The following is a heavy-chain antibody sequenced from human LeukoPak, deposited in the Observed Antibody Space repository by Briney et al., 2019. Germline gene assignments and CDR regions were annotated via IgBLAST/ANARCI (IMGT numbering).Heavy chain of an antibody. D-gene: IGHD5-24*01. J-gene: IGHJ4*02. CDR1: GFTFRNYW. Sequence: GGSLRLSCAASGFTFRNYWMHWVRQAPGKGLVWVSRVKGDGSFTDYADSVKGRFTISRDNAKNTLYLQMYSLRAEDTAAYYCVRDGDDYNFDYWGQGSLDTVSS. CDR2: VKGDGSFT. CDR3: VRDGDDYNFDY. V-gene: IGHV3-74*01.